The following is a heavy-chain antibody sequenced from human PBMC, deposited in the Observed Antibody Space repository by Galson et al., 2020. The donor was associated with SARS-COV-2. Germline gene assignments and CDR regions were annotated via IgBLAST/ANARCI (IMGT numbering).Heavy chain of an antibody. V-gene: IGHV4-34*01. CDR3: ASGADRDYDILTGYFHN. CDR2: INQSGST. D-gene: IGHD3-9*01. CDR1: GGSFSAYY. J-gene: IGHJ1*01. Sequence: SATLSLTCAVYGGSFSAYYWSWIRQPPGKGLEWIGAINQSGSTNYNPSLKSRVTISVDTSKNHFLLKLSSVTAADAAVYYCASGADRDYDILTGYFHNWGQGTLVTVSS.